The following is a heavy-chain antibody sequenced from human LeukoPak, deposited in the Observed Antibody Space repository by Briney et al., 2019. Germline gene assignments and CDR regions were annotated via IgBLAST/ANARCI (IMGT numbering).Heavy chain of an antibody. V-gene: IGHV3-11*01. J-gene: IGHJ5*02. CDR1: GFTFSDYY. D-gene: IGHD2-2*01. Sequence: PGGSLRLSCAASGFTFSDYYMSWIRQAPGKGLEWVSYISSSGSTIYYADSVKGRFTISRDNAKNSLYLQMNSLRAEDTAVYYCARDCSSTSCYVWFDPWGQGTLVTVSS. CDR2: ISSSGSTI. CDR3: ARDCSSTSCYVWFDP.